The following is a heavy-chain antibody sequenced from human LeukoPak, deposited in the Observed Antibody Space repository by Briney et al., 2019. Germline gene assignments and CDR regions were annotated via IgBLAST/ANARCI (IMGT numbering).Heavy chain of an antibody. CDR1: GFTFSSYG. D-gene: IGHD3-22*01. Sequence: GRSLRLSCAASGFTFSSYGMHWVRQAPGKGLEWVAVISYDGSNKYYADSVKGRFTISRDNGKNSLYLQMNSLRAEDTAVYYCARKATYYYDSSGHWYFDYWGQGTLVTVSS. J-gene: IGHJ4*02. V-gene: IGHV3-30*03. CDR3: ARKATYYYDSSGHWYFDY. CDR2: ISYDGSNK.